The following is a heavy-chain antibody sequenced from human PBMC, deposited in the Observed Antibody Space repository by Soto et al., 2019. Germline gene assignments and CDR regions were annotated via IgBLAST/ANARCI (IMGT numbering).Heavy chain of an antibody. CDR2: IDPKGGET. D-gene: IGHD6-19*01. CDR3: ARVRCGYSSGWYLCYGMDV. J-gene: IGHJ6*02. V-gene: IGHV1-24*01. CDR1: GYTLTELS. Sequence: ASVKVSCKVSGYTLTELSMHWVRQAPGKGLEWMGWIDPKGGETIYAQKFQGRVTMTRDTSISTAYMELSRLRSDDTAVYYCARVRCGYSSGWYLCYGMDVWGQGTTVTVSS.